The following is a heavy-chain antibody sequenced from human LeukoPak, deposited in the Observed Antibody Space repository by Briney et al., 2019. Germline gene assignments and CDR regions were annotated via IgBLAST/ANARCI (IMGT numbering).Heavy chain of an antibody. V-gene: IGHV3-23*01. D-gene: IGHD3-10*01. CDR2: ISSSVGST. Sequence: GGSLRLSCAASGFILSSYAMTWVRQAPGKGLEWVSAISSSVGSTYYADSVKGRFTISRDNSKNTLYLQMNSLRAEDTAVYYCARDWFEDYWGQGTLVTVSS. CDR1: GFILSSYA. J-gene: IGHJ4*02. CDR3: ARDWFEDY.